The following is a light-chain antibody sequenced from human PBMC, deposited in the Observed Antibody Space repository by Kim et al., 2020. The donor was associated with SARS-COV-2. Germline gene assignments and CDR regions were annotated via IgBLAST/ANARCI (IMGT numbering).Light chain of an antibody. V-gene: IGLV1-51*01. Sequence: QSVLTQPPSVSAAPGQKVTISCSGTTSNIGDNYVSWYQQFPGTVPKILIYDNNKRPSGIPDRFSGSKSGTSATLGITGLQTGDEADFYCGTWDNGLSAVVFGGGTKLTVL. CDR3: GTWDNGLSAVV. CDR2: DNN. CDR1: TSNIGDNY. J-gene: IGLJ2*01.